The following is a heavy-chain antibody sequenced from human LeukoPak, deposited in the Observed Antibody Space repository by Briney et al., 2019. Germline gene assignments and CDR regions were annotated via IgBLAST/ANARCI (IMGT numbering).Heavy chain of an antibody. CDR3: ARRYCSGGTCYGDY. J-gene: IGHJ4*02. CDR1: GVSISSYY. D-gene: IGHD2-15*01. V-gene: IGHV4-59*08. Sequence: PSETLSLTCTVSGVSISSYYWSWIRQPPGKGLEWIGYIYYSGSTNYNPSLKSRVTISVDTSKNQFSLKLSSVTAADTAVYYCARRYCSGGTCYGDYWGKGTLVTVSS. CDR2: IYYSGST.